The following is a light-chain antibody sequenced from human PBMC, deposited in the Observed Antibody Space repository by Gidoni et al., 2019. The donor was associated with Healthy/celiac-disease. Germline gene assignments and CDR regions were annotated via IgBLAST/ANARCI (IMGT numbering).Light chain of an antibody. CDR1: QSVSSSY. J-gene: IGKJ4*01. V-gene: IGKV3-20*01. CDR3: QQYGSSPPLT. CDR2: GAS. Sequence: EIVLMQSPGTLSLSPGERATLSCRASQSVSSSYLAWYQQKPGQAPRLLIYGASSGSGTDFTLTISRLEPEDFAVYYCQQYGSSPPLTFGGGTKVEIK.